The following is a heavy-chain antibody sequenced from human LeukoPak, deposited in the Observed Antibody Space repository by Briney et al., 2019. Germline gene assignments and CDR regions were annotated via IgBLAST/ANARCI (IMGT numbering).Heavy chain of an antibody. CDR3: AKVFEYYDFWSGVDALDI. CDR1: GFTFSSYG. J-gene: IGHJ3*02. Sequence: GGSLRLSCAASGFTFSSYGMHWVRQAPGKGLEWVAFIRYDGSNKYYADSVKGRFTISRDNSKNTLYLQMNSLRAEDTAVYYCAKVFEYYDFWSGVDALDIWGQGTMVTVSS. V-gene: IGHV3-30*02. CDR2: IRYDGSNK. D-gene: IGHD3-3*01.